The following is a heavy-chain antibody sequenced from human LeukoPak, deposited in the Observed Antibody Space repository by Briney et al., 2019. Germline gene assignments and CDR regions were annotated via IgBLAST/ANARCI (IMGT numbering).Heavy chain of an antibody. CDR2: IIPIFGTA. CDR3: ARATPDWYDSSGYYDY. J-gene: IGHJ4*02. Sequence: ASVKVSCKASGGTFSSYAISWVRQAPGQGLEWMGGIIPIFGTANYAQKFQGRVTITADESTSTAYMELSSLRSEDTAVYYCARATPDWYDSSGYYDYWGQGTLVTVSS. D-gene: IGHD3-22*01. CDR1: GGTFSSYA. V-gene: IGHV1-69*13.